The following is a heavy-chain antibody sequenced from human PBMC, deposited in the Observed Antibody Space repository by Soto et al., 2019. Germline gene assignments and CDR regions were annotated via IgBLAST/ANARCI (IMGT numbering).Heavy chain of an antibody. V-gene: IGHV1-24*01. Sequence: GASVKVSCKVSGYTLTELSMHWVRQAPGKGLEWMGGFDPEDGETIYAQKFQGRVTMTEDTSTDTAYMELSSLRSEDTAVYYCATLIITMIVVVIFDYWGQGTLVTVSS. CDR3: ATLIITMIVVVIFDY. J-gene: IGHJ4*02. CDR1: GYTLTELS. D-gene: IGHD3-22*01. CDR2: FDPEDGET.